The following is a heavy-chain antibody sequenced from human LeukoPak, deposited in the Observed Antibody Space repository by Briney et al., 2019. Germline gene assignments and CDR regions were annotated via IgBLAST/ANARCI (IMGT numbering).Heavy chain of an antibody. J-gene: IGHJ3*02. CDR2: IYYSGST. CDR3: ASDSSGYYDPYAFDI. D-gene: IGHD3-22*01. V-gene: IGHV4-39*01. CDR1: GGSISSSSYY. Sequence: SAPLSLTCTVSGGSISSSSYYWGWIRPPPGKGLEWIGSIYYSGSTYYNPSLKSRVTISVDTSKNQFSLKLSSVTAADTAVYYCASDSSGYYDPYAFDIWGQGTVVTVSS.